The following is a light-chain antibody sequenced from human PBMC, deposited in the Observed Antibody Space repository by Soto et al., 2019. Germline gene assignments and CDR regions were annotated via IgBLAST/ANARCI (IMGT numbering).Light chain of an antibody. J-gene: IGLJ1*01. Sequence: SYELTQTPSVSVAPERTTTITCGGNNIGDKRVHWYRQKSGQAPVLLISYDSDRPSGNPERFSGSNSGNTATLTISRVEAGDEADYYCQVWDIMTDNYVFGGGTKMTVL. CDR2: YDS. CDR3: QVWDIMTDNYV. V-gene: IGLV3-21*04. CDR1: NIGDKR.